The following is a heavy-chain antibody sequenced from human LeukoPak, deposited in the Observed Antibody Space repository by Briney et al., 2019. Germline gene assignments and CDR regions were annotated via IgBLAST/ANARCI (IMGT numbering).Heavy chain of an antibody. V-gene: IGHV3-23*01. J-gene: IGHJ4*02. D-gene: IGHD2-2*01. CDR3: AKDPTKGYCSSTSCPSGY. CDR2: ISGSGGST. Sequence: GGSLRLSCAASGFTFSSYAMSWVRQAPGKGLEWVSAISGSGGSTYYADSVKGRFTISRDNSKYTLYLQMNSLRAEDTAVYYCAKDPTKGYCSSTSCPSGYWGQGTLVTVSS. CDR1: GFTFSSYA.